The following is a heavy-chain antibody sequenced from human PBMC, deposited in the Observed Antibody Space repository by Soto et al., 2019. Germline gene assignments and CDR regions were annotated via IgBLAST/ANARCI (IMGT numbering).Heavy chain of an antibody. J-gene: IGHJ4*02. Sequence: GGSLRLSCAASGFTFSSYAMSWVRQAPGKGLEWVSAISGSGGSTHYADSVKGRFTISRDNSKNTLYLQINSLTAEDTAVYYCAREDYDESSFDSWGQGTQVTVSS. V-gene: IGHV3-23*01. CDR1: GFTFSSYA. CDR3: AREDYDESSFDS. D-gene: IGHD4-17*01. CDR2: ISGSGGST.